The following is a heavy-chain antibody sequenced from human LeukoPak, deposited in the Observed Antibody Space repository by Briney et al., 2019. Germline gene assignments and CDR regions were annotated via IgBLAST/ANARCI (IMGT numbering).Heavy chain of an antibody. Sequence: PGWSLRLSCAASGFTFNTYGMQWVRQAPGTGLEWVAFIRADRTNKQYADSVKGRFLISRDNSKNTLYLQINSPIIEDTGVYFCAKSGTTKYDYIDQWGQGTLVTVSS. J-gene: IGHJ4*02. CDR3: AKSGTTKYDYIDQ. V-gene: IGHV3-30*02. CDR1: GFTFNTYG. D-gene: IGHD1-14*01. CDR2: IRADRTNK.